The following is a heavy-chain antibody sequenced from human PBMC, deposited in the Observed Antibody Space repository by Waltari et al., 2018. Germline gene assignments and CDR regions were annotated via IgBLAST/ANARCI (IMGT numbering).Heavy chain of an antibody. V-gene: IGHV2-5*01. CDR1: GFSLSTSGVG. CDR2: IYWNDDK. CDR3: AHRLAVAGLFDY. D-gene: IGHD6-19*01. J-gene: IGHJ4*02. Sequence: QITLKESGPTLVKPTQTLTLTCTFSGFSLSTSGVGVGWIRQPPGKALEGLALIYWNDDKRYSPPLKSRLTITKDTSKNQVVLTMTNMDPVDTATYYCAHRLAVAGLFDYWGQGTLVTVSS.